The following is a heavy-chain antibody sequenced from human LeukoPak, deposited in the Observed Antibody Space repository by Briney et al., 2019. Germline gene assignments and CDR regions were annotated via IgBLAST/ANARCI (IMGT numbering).Heavy chain of an antibody. V-gene: IGHV1-46*01. CDR1: GYTFTSYY. CDR3: ARLDTSSGQQTLTDY. D-gene: IGHD6-19*01. J-gene: IGHJ4*02. Sequence: ASVKVSCKASGYTFTSYYMHWVRQAPGQGLEWMGIINPSGGSTSYAQKFQGRVTMTRDTSTSTVYMELSSLRSEDTAVYYCARLDTSSGQQTLTDYWGQGTLVTVSS. CDR2: INPSGGST.